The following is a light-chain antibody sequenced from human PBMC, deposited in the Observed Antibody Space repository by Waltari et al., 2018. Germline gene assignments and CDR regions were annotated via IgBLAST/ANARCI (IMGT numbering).Light chain of an antibody. CDR3: SSCRAVSTLGV. Sequence: QSALTQPASVSGFLGQSITITCTGFSDAVGDRDYVSWYQQHPGNVPKLIIYDVTRLPSGLSSGFSASKSGDTASLTSSGLQPEDEAYYFCSSCRAVSTLGVFGGGTKLTVL. J-gene: IGLJ2*01. V-gene: IGLV2-14*03. CDR2: DVT. CDR1: SDAVGDRDY.